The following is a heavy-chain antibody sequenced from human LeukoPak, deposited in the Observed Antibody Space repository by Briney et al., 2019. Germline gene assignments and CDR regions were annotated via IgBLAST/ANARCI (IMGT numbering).Heavy chain of an antibody. V-gene: IGHV4-59*01. D-gene: IGHD3-22*01. CDR3: AREGDSSGYYHDAFDI. Sequence: PSETLSLTCTVSGGSISSYYWSWIRQPPEKGLERIGYIYYSGSTNYNPSLKSRVTISVDTSKNQFSLKLSSVTAAGTAVYYCAREGDSSGYYHDAFDIWGQGTMVTVSS. CDR1: GGSISSYY. J-gene: IGHJ3*02. CDR2: IYYSGST.